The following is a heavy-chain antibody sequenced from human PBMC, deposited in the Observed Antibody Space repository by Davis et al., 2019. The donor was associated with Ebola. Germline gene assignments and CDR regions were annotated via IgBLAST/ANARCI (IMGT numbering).Heavy chain of an antibody. CDR3: AKGPMYYYGSGGYYGNAFDI. CDR1: GFTFSNYA. D-gene: IGHD3-10*01. V-gene: IGHV3-23*01. CDR2: ISATGRST. Sequence: GGSLRLSCAASGFTFSNYAIYWVRQAPGKGLEWVSGISATGRSTYYADSVKGRFTISRDNSKNTLYVQMNSLRAEDTAVYYCAKGPMYYYGSGGYYGNAFDIWGQGTMVSVSS. J-gene: IGHJ3*02.